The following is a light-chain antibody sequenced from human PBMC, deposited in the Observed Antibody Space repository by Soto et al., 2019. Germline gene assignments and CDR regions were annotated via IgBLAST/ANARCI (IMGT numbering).Light chain of an antibody. CDR2: EGT. Sequence: QSALTQPASGSGSPGQSISISCTGTSSDVVTYNLVSWYQQHPGKAPTVLIYEGTKRPSGVSNRFSGSKSGNTASLTISGLQTEDEADYYCYSFAGSTTFSYVFGPGTKVTVL. V-gene: IGLV2-23*03. CDR1: SSDVVTYNL. CDR3: YSFAGSTTFSYV. J-gene: IGLJ1*01.